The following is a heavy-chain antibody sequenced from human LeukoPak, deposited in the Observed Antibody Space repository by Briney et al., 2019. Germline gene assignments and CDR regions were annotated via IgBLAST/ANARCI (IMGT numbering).Heavy chain of an antibody. CDR2: INQSGSI. J-gene: IGHJ3*02. D-gene: IGHD1-26*01. CDR3: VKGVGSI. V-gene: IGHV4-34*01. Sequence: SETLSLTCAVNGGSFSGYHWSWMRQPPGKGLEWIGEINQSGSINYNPPLKSRVTISVDTSKNQFSLKLSSVTAADTAVYYCVKGVGSIWGQGTMVTVSS. CDR1: GGSFSGYH.